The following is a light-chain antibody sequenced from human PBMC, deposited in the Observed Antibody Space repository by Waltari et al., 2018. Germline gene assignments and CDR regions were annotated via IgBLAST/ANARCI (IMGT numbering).Light chain of an antibody. V-gene: IGKV1-39*01. CDR1: QSISSY. CDR3: QQSYSTPPWT. Sequence: DIQMTQSPSSLSASVGDRVTITCRESQSISSYLHWYQQKPGKAPKLLIYAASSLQSGVPSRFSGSGSGTDFTLTISSLQPEDFATYYCQQSYSTPPWTFGQGTKVEIK. J-gene: IGKJ1*01. CDR2: AAS.